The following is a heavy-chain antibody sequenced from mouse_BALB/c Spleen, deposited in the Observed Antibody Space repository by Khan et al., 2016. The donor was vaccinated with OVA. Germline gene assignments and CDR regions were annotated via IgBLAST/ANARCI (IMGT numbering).Heavy chain of an antibody. Sequence: QIQLVQSGPELKKPGETVQISCKASGFTFTNYGMNWVKPAPGKGLKWMGWINTYTGEPTFADDFKGRFAFSLETSASTAYLQINSLKNEDTATYFCARVGYNGTMDCWGQGTSVTVSS. J-gene: IGHJ4*01. V-gene: IGHV9-3-1*01. D-gene: IGHD2-14*01. CDR1: GFTFTNYG. CDR3: ARVGYNGTMDC. CDR2: INTYTGEP.